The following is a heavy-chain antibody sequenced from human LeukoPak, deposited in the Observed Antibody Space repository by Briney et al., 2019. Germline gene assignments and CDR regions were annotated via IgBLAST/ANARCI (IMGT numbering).Heavy chain of an antibody. CDR1: GFKFSDYG. J-gene: IGHJ4*02. CDR2: IRYDGRKT. V-gene: IGHV3-33*01. D-gene: IGHD3-22*01. CDR3: ARGGGYYDSSGYPLLDY. Sequence: GRSLRLSCAASGFKFSDYGMYWVRQAPGKGLEWVALIRYDGRKTHYGDSVEGRFTVARDNSNNTLHLQMNTLRAEDTAVYYCARGGGYYDSSGYPLLDYWGQGTLVTVSS.